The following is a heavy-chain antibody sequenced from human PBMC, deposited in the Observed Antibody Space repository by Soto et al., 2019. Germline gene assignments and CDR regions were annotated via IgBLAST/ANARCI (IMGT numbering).Heavy chain of an antibody. CDR2: IYYSGSA. D-gene: IGHD2-2*01. CDR3: ARDAGGWYQLLSPWFEP. CDR1: GGSISSGGYY. J-gene: IGHJ5*02. Sequence: QVQLQESGPGLVKPSQTLSLTCTVSGGSISSGGYYWSWIRQHPGKGLEWIGYIYYSGSAYYNPSLKSRVMISVVTSKNQFSLRLRSVTAADTAVYYCARDAGGWYQLLSPWFEPWGQGTLVTVSS. V-gene: IGHV4-31*03.